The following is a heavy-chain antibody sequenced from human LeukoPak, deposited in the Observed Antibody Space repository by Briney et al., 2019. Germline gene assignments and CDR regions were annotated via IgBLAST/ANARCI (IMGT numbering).Heavy chain of an antibody. CDR2: ISYRSSDI. CDR1: EFTLSSYN. D-gene: IGHD2-2*01. CDR3: ARDPSSTNPTEYFQH. Sequence: PGGSLRLSCAASEFTLSSYNMKWVRQAPGKGLEWVSSISYRSSDIEYADSVKGRFTISRDNAKNSLYLQMNSLRAEDTAVYYCARDPSSTNPTEYFQHWGQGTLVTVSS. V-gene: IGHV3-21*01. J-gene: IGHJ1*01.